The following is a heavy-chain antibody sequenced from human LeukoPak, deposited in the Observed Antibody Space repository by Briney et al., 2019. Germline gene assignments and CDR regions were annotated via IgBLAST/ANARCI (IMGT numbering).Heavy chain of an antibody. D-gene: IGHD3-10*01. CDR3: ARGSGRYYVGYWYFDL. CDR1: EYTFTTYY. J-gene: IGHJ2*01. V-gene: IGHV1-2*06. Sequence: GASVKVSXKASEYTFTTYYIHWVRQAPGQGLEWMGRINPGSGGTNYAQKFQGRVTMTGDTSISTAYMELSRLRSDDTAVYYCARGSGRYYVGYWYFDLWGRSTLVTVSS. CDR2: INPGSGGT.